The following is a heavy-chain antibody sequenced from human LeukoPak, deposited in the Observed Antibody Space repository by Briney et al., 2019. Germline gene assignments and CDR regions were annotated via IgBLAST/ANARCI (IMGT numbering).Heavy chain of an antibody. CDR1: GFTFSSYG. CDR3: AKLKWELLQYYFDY. D-gene: IGHD1-26*01. J-gene: IGHJ4*02. CDR2: ISGSGGST. Sequence: GGSLRLSCEASGFTFSSYGMSWVRQAPGKGLEWVSAISGSGGSTYYADSVKGRFTISRDNSKNTLYLQMNSLRAEDTAVYYCAKLKWELLQYYFDYWGQGTLVTVSS. V-gene: IGHV3-23*01.